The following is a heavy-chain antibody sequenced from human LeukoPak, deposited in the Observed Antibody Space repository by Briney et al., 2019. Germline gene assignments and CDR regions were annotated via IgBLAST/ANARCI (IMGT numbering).Heavy chain of an antibody. D-gene: IGHD3-10*01. CDR3: ARLMVQREYVLLWFGELGGFDY. J-gene: IGHJ4*02. Sequence: SETLSLTCTVSGGSISSSSYYWGWIRQPPGKGLEGIGSIYYSGSTYYNPSLKSRVTISVDTSKNQFSLKLGSVTAADTAVYYCARLMVQREYVLLWFGELGGFDYWGQGTLVTVSS. CDR1: GGSISSSSYY. CDR2: IYYSGST. V-gene: IGHV4-39*01.